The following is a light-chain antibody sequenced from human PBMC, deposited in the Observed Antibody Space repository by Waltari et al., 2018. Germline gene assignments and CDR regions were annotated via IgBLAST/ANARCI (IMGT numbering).Light chain of an antibody. CDR2: GAS. J-gene: IGKJ1*01. CDR1: QGIRSN. V-gene: IGKV3-15*01. Sequence: EIVMKQSPATLSVFPGERATLPCRASQGIRSNLAWYQHKPGQAPRLLIYGASTRATGIPARFSGSGSGTEFTLTISSLQSEDFAVYFCQQYDNWLGTFGQGTKVEIK. CDR3: QQYDNWLGT.